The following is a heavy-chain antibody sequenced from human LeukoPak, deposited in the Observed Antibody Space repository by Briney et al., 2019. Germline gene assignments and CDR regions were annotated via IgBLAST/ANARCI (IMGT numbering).Heavy chain of an antibody. D-gene: IGHD1-14*01. CDR1: GGSLSGYY. J-gene: IGHJ4*02. CDR2: INYSGDT. V-gene: IGHV4-34*01. Sequence: SETLSLTCAVDGGSLSGYYWSWIRQPPGKGLEWIGEINYSGDTSYNPSLKSRVTISVDTSKDQFALTVRSVTAADTAVYLCGRGEYHNHYFDYWGQGPLVTVSS. CDR3: GRGEYHNHYFDY.